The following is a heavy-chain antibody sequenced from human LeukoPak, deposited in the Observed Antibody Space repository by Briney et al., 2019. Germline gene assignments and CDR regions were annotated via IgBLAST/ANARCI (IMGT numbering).Heavy chain of an antibody. J-gene: IGHJ6*03. CDR2: IYTSGST. CDR1: GGSISSYY. Sequence: SKTLSLTCTVSGGSISSYYWGWIRQPAGKGLEWIGRIYTSGSTNYNPSLKSRVTMSVDTSKNQFSLKLSSVTAADTAVYYCARESGYYYDSSGYGPHYYYYYYMDVWGKGTTVTVSS. CDR3: ARESGYYYDSSGYGPHYYYYYYMDV. D-gene: IGHD3-22*01. V-gene: IGHV4-4*07.